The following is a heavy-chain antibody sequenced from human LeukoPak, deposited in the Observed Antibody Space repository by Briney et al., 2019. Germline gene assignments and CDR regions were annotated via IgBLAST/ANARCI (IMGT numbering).Heavy chain of an antibody. D-gene: IGHD3-10*01. V-gene: IGHV3-23*01. CDR3: AKDPDYYGSGSLLAFDI. CDR2: ISGSGGST. J-gene: IGHJ3*02. Sequence: PGGSLRLSCAASGFTFSSYAMSWVRQAPGKGLEWVSAISGSGGSTYYADSVKGRFTISRDNSKNTLYLQMNSLRAEDTAVYYCAKDPDYYGSGSLLAFDIWGQGTMVTVSS. CDR1: GFTFSSYA.